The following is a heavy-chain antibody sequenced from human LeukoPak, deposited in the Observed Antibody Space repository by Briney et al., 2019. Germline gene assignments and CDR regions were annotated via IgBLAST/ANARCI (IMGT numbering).Heavy chain of an antibody. CDR3: ARTTVVTPNFDY. CDR2: IYYSGST. V-gene: IGHV4-31*03. CDR1: GGSISSGGYY. D-gene: IGHD4-23*01. J-gene: IGHJ4*02. Sequence: SQTLSLTCSVSGGSISSGGYYWSWIRQHPGKGLEWIGYIYYSGSTYYNPSLKSRVTISVDTSKNQFSLKLSSVTAADTAVYYCARTTVVTPNFDYWGQGTLVTVSS.